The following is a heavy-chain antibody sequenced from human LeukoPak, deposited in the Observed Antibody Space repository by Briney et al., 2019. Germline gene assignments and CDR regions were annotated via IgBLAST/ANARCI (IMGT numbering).Heavy chain of an antibody. D-gene: IGHD2-2*01. CDR2: INHSGST. CDR1: GFTFSNAW. J-gene: IGHJ4*02. CDR3: ASRQRYCSSTSCSDY. V-gene: IGHV4-34*01. Sequence: GSLRLSCAASGFTFSNAWMSWVRQPPGKGLEWIGEINHSGSTNYNPSLKSRVTISVDTSKNQFSLKLSSVTAADTAVYYCASRQRYCSSTSCSDYWGQGTLVTVSS.